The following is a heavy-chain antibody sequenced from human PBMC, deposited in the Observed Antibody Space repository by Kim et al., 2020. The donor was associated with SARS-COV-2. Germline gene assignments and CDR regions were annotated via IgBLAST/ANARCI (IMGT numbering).Heavy chain of an antibody. V-gene: IGHV3-30-3*01. CDR2: ISYDGSNK. CDR3: ASSILPRYSGPKYYYYGMDV. Sequence: GGSLRLSCAASGFTFSSYAMHWVRQAPGKGLEWVAVISYDGSNKYYADSVKGRFTISRDNSKNTLYLQMNSLRAEDTAVYYCASSILPRYSGPKYYYYGMDVWGQGTTVTVSS. J-gene: IGHJ6*02. D-gene: IGHD5-12*01. CDR1: GFTFSSYA.